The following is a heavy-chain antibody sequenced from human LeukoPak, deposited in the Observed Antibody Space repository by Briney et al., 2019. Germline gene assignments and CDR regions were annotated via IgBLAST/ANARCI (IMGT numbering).Heavy chain of an antibody. J-gene: IGHJ4*02. CDR1: GYTFTSYY. V-gene: IGHV1-46*01. CDR2: INPSGGST. Sequence: ASVKVSCKASGYTFTSYYMHWVRQAPGQGLEWMGIINPSGGSTSYAQKFQGRVTMTRDTPTSTVYMELSSLRSEDTAVYYCARSIVVVVAPTAYFDYWGQGTLVTVSS. D-gene: IGHD2-15*01. CDR3: ARSIVVVVAPTAYFDY.